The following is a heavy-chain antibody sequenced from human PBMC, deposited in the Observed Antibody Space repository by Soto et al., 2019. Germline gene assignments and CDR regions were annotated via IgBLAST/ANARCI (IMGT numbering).Heavy chain of an antibody. D-gene: IGHD2-2*01. CDR3: ARDGGYYCSSTSCPIAYYGMDV. V-gene: IGHV3-21*01. CDR1: GFTFSSYS. Sequence: EVQLVESGGGLVKPGGSLRLSCAASGFTFSSYSMNWVRQAPGKGLEWVSSISSSSSYIYYADSVKGRFTISRDNAKNSLYLQMNSLRAEDTAVYYCARDGGYYCSSTSCPIAYYGMDVWGQGTTVTVSS. J-gene: IGHJ6*02. CDR2: ISSSSSYI.